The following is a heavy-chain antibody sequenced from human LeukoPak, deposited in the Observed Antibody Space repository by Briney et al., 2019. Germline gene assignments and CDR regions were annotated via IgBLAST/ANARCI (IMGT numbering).Heavy chain of an antibody. CDR1: GYTLTGYY. D-gene: IGHD6-13*01. CDR2: INPNSGGT. J-gene: IGHJ4*02. V-gene: IGHV1-2*02. CDR3: ARGTGYSSRHDY. Sequence: ASVKVSCKASGYTLTGYYMHWVRQAPGQGLEWMGWINPNSGGTNYAQKFQGRVTMTRDTSISTAYMELSRLRSDDTAVYYCARGTGYSSRHDYWGQGTLVTVSS.